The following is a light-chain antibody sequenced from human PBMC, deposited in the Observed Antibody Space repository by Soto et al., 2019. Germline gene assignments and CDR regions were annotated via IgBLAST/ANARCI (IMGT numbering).Light chain of an antibody. V-gene: IGLV3-21*02. CDR1: NIGRKS. CDR3: QVWDVSTFPPYL. Sequence: SYELTQPPSVSVALGQTARVTCGGNNIGRKSVHWYQQMPGQAPVLVVSDYSDLPSGIPERFSGSKSGNTATLPIIRVEAGDEDDYYCQVWDVSTFPPYLFGTGTKVTVL. J-gene: IGLJ1*01. CDR2: DYS.